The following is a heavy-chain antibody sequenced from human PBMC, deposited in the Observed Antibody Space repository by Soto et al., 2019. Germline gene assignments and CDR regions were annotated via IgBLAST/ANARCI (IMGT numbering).Heavy chain of an antibody. V-gene: IGHV3-23*01. Sequence: GGSLRLSCAASGFMFKNYAMSWVRQAPGKGLEWVSSIVHSGGTTYYTDSVKGRFTISRDNSKNTLYLQMNSLRAEDTAIFYCAKAPVPDYGAFGSCVFQLWGQGTLVTVSS. J-gene: IGHJ1*01. CDR2: IVHSGGTT. CDR1: GFMFKNYA. CDR3: AKAPVPDYGAFGSCVFQL. D-gene: IGHD4-17*01.